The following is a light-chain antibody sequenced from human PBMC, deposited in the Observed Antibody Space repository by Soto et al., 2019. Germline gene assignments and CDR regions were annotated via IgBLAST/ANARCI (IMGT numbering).Light chain of an antibody. CDR2: AAS. CDR3: QQSYSSPRA. J-gene: IGKJ1*01. CDR1: QSISTH. V-gene: IGKV1-39*01. Sequence: DIQMTQSPSSLSASVGDRVTITCRASQSISTHLNWYQQKPGKAPNLLIYAASSLQSGVPSRFSGSGSGTGFTLSISSLQPEDFATYYCQQSYSSPRAFGQGTKVEIK.